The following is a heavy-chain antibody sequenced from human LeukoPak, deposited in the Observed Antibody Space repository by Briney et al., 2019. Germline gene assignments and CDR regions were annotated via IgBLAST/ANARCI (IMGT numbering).Heavy chain of an antibody. CDR1: GYTFTSYG. D-gene: IGHD6-6*01. CDR2: ISAYNGNT. Sequence: ASVKVSCKASGYTFTSYGISWVRQAPGQGLEWMGWISAYNGNTNYAQKFQGRVTMTRDTSISTAYMELSRLRSDDTAVYYCAREGGSSPRLPLDYWGQGTLVTVSS. J-gene: IGHJ4*02. V-gene: IGHV1-18*01. CDR3: AREGGSSPRLPLDY.